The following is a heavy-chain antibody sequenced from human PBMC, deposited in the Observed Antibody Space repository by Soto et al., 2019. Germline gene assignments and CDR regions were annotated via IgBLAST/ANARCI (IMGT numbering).Heavy chain of an antibody. D-gene: IGHD5-18*01. CDR1: GYSISSGCY. CDR3: RSRLYSYGPGYFDY. J-gene: IGHJ4*02. Sequence: SETLSLTCVVSGYSISSGCYWVWLRQPPGKGLEWIGSIYHSGSTYFNPSLKSRVTISVDTSKNQISLKLSSVTAADTAVYYCRSRLYSYGPGYFDYCGQGRLLTVSS. CDR2: IYHSGST. V-gene: IGHV4-38-2*01.